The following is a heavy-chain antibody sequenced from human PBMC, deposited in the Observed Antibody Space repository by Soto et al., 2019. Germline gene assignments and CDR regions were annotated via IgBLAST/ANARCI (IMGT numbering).Heavy chain of an antibody. CDR2: IRSKAYGGTT. V-gene: IGHV3-49*03. CDR3: SRDPYFYDSSGYSYYYGMDV. Sequence: GGSLRLSCTASGFTFGDFAVSWFRQAPGKGLEWVGFIRSKAYGGTTEYAASVKGRFIISRDDSKSIAYLQMNSLKTEDTAVYYCSRDPYFYDSSGYSYYYGMDVWGQGTTVTVSS. D-gene: IGHD3-22*01. J-gene: IGHJ6*02. CDR1: GFTFGDFA.